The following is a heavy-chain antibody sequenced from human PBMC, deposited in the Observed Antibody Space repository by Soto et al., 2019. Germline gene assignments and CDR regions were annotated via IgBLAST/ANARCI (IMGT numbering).Heavy chain of an antibody. CDR1: GFTFSSYG. V-gene: IGHV3-33*06. CDR3: AKGLTGYDAFDI. Sequence: QVPLVESGGGVVQPGRSLRLSCAASGFTFSSYGMHCVRQAPGKGLEWVAVIWYDGSNKYYADSVKGRFTISRDNSKNTLYLQMNSLRAEDTAVYYCAKGLTGYDAFDIWGQGTMVTVSS. D-gene: IGHD3-9*01. CDR2: IWYDGSNK. J-gene: IGHJ3*02.